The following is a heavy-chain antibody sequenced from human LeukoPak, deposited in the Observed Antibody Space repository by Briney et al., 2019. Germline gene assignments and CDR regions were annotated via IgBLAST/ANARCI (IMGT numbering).Heavy chain of an antibody. Sequence: GGSLRLSCAASGFTFSSYSMNWVRQAPGKGLEWVSSISSSSYIYYADSVKGRFTISRDNAKNSLYLQMNSLRAEDTAVYYCARDNHYCSGGSCFGSNNWFDPWGQGTLVTVSS. D-gene: IGHD2-15*01. CDR1: GFTFSSYS. V-gene: IGHV3-21*01. J-gene: IGHJ5*02. CDR3: ARDNHYCSGGSCFGSNNWFDP. CDR2: ISSSSYI.